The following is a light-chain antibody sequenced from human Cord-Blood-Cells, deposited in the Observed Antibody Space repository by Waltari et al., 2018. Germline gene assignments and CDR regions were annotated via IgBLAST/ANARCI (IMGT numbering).Light chain of an antibody. J-gene: IGLJ2*01. CDR2: EGS. V-gene: IGLV2-23*01. CDR1: RSDVVSYNL. Sequence: QSALTQPSPARGSPGQAITISSTRTRSDVVSYNLVFWYPQHPGKTPKLLIYEGSKRPSGVSNRFSGSKSGNTASLTISGLQAEDEADYYYCSYAGSSTLVFGGGTKLTVL. CDR3: CSYAGSSTLV.